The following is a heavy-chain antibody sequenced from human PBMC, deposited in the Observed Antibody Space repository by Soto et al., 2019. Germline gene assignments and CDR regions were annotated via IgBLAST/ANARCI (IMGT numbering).Heavy chain of an antibody. J-gene: IGHJ4*02. CDR2: ISSSHYFI. V-gene: IGHV3-21*01. D-gene: IGHD2-2*01. CDR3: AREPYCTGTRCYLDY. CDR1: GFTFSTYK. Sequence: GESLKISCAASGFTFSTYKMNWVRQAPGKGLEWVSSISSSHYFINYADSLKGRFTVSRDNVKNSLYLQMNSLRAEDTAVYYCAREPYCTGTRCYLDYWGQGTLVTVSS.